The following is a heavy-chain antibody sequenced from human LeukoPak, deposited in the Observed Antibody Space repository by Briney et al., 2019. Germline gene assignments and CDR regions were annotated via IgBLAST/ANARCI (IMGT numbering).Heavy chain of an antibody. Sequence: SQTLSLTCTVSGGSISSGDYYWSWIRQPPGKGLEWIGYIYYSGSTYYNPSLKSRVTISVDTSKNQFSLKLSSVTAADTAVYYCARGRGTHRGNNRITIFGVVTLPRGWFDPWGQGTLVTVSS. V-gene: IGHV4-30-4*01. CDR1: GGSISSGDYY. CDR2: IYYSGST. D-gene: IGHD3-3*01. J-gene: IGHJ5*02. CDR3: ARGRGTHRGNNRITIFGVVTLPRGWFDP.